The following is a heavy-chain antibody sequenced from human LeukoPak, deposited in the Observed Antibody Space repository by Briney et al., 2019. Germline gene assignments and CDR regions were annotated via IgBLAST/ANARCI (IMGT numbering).Heavy chain of an antibody. Sequence: VGSLRLSCAASGFTFSSYAMSWVRQAPGKGLEWVSAISGSGGSTYYADSVKGRFTISRDNSKNTLYLQMNSLRAEDTAVYYCAKGYYDYVWGSYFGYWGQGTLVTVSS. CDR2: ISGSGGST. CDR3: AKGYYDYVWGSYFGY. J-gene: IGHJ4*02. CDR1: GFTFSSYA. D-gene: IGHD3-16*01. V-gene: IGHV3-23*01.